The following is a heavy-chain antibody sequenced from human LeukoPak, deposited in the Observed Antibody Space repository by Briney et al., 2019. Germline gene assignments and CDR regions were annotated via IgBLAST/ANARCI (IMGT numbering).Heavy chain of an antibody. CDR3: ASPGGYYYGSGSFDY. V-gene: IGHV4-4*07. CDR2: IYSSGST. D-gene: IGHD3-10*01. J-gene: IGHJ4*02. CDR1: GGYISTYY. Sequence: SETLSLTCTVSGGYISTYYWSWIRQPAGKGLEWIGRIYSSGSTNYNPSLKSRVTISVDTSNNQFSLKLSSVTAADTAVYYCASPGGYYYGSGSFDYWGQGTLVTVSS.